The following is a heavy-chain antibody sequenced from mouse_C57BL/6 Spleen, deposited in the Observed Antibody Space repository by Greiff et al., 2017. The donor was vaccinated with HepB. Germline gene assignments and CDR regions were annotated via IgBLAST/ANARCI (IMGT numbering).Heavy chain of an antibody. Sequence: VMLVESGPELVKPGASVKISCKASGYAFSSSWMNWVKQRPGKGLEWIGRIYPGDGDTNYNGKFKGKATLTADKSSSTAYMQLSSLTSEDSAVYFCARDYCSSYNYAMDYWGQGTSVAVSS. CDR3: ARDYCSSYNYAMDY. D-gene: IGHD1-1*01. CDR2: IYPGDGDT. CDR1: GYAFSSSW. J-gene: IGHJ4*01. V-gene: IGHV1-82*01.